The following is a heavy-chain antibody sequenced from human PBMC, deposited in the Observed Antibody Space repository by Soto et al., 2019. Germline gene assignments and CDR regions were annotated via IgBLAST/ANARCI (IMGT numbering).Heavy chain of an antibody. CDR2: ITTYNGNR. D-gene: IGHD6-19*01. CDR1: GYTFKNYG. V-gene: IGHV1-18*01. Sequence: QVQLVQSGPEVKSPGASVKVSCKASGYTFKNYGIKWVRQAPGQGLERVGWITTYNGNRCSAEKLQGRVTMTTDTSTSNTYMELRRLTSDDTGVYYCARDAQPKGVAADGASDYWGQGTLVTVSS. CDR3: ARDAQPKGVAADGASDY. J-gene: IGHJ4*02.